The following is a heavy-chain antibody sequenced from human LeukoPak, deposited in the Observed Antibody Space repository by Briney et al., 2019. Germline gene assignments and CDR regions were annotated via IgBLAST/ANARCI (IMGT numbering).Heavy chain of an antibody. CDR2: VNPNSGGT. J-gene: IGHJ4*02. Sequence: ASVKVSCKASGYTFTGYYMHWVRQAPGQGLEWMGWVNPNSGGTNYAQKFQGRVTMTRDTSISTAYMELSRLRSDDTAVYYCARVSYYYDSSGYYSPIDYWGQGTLVTVSS. V-gene: IGHV1-2*02. CDR1: GYTFTGYY. CDR3: ARVSYYYDSSGYYSPIDY. D-gene: IGHD3-22*01.